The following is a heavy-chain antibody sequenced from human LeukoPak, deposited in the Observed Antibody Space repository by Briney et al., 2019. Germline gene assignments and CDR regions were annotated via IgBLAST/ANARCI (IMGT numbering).Heavy chain of an antibody. CDR3: AGYPSYGY. CDR2: ISSSSTI. V-gene: IGHV3-48*01. D-gene: IGHD5-12*01. Sequence: GGSLRLSCAASGFTFISNSMNWVRQAPGKGLEWVSYISSSSTIYYADSVKGRFTISRDNAKNSLYLQMNSLRAEDTAVYYCAGYPSYGYWGQGTLVTVSS. J-gene: IGHJ4*02. CDR1: GFTFISNS.